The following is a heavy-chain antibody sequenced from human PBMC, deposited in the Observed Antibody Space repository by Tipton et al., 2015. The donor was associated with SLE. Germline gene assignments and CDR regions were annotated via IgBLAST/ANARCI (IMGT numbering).Heavy chain of an antibody. CDR1: GGSISSYY. J-gene: IGHJ4*02. CDR3: ARDLGRSRITIFGGFDF. Sequence: TLSLTCTVSGGSISSYYWTWIRQTPGKGLEWIGNVHYSGTTNYNPSLKSRVSISVDMSKNEASLKLTSVTAADTAVYYCARDLGRSRITIFGGFDFWGQGTLVTVSS. CDR2: VHYSGTT. V-gene: IGHV4-59*01. D-gene: IGHD3-3*01.